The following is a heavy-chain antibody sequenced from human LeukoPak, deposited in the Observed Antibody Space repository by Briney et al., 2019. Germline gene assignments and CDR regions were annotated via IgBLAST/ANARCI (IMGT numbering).Heavy chain of an antibody. Sequence: PGGSLRLSCAASGFTFSNYNMNWVRQAPGKGLEWVSSISSSSSYIYYADSMKGRFIISRDNAKNSLYLQMNSLRAEDTAVYYCARDYSGSSGSIWGQGTLVTVSS. CDR3: ARDYSGSSGSI. J-gene: IGHJ4*02. D-gene: IGHD6-19*01. V-gene: IGHV3-21*01. CDR2: ISSSSSYI. CDR1: GFTFSNYN.